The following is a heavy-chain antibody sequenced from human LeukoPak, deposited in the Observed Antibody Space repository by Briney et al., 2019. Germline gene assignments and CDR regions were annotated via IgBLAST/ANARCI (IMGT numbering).Heavy chain of an antibody. CDR2: IKEDGSEK. CDR1: GLTFSTYW. D-gene: IGHD2-2*01. V-gene: IGHV3-7*01. Sequence: GGSLRLSCAASGLTFSTYWMNWVRQAPGKGLEWVADIKEDGSEKYYVDSVKGRFTISRDNAKNSVYLQMNSLRAEDTAIYYCARNARGPGDYWGQGTVVTVSS. CDR3: ARNARGPGDY. J-gene: IGHJ4*02.